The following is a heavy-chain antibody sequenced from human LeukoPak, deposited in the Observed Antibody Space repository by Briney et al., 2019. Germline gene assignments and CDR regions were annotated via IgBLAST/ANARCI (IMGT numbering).Heavy chain of an antibody. CDR1: GGSFSGYY. J-gene: IGHJ4*02. D-gene: IGHD6-19*01. Sequence: SETLSLTCAVYGGSFSGYYWSWIRQPPGKGLEWIGEINHSGSTNYNPSLKSRVTISVDTSKNQFSLKLSSVTAADTAVYYCARGRDSSGWRPTDYWGQGTLVTVSS. V-gene: IGHV4-34*01. CDR3: ARGRDSSGWRPTDY. CDR2: INHSGST.